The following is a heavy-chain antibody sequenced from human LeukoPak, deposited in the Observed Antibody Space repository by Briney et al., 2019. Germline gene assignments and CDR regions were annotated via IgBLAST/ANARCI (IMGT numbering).Heavy chain of an antibody. Sequence: PSQTLSLTCTVSGGSISSGDYYWSWIRQPPGKGLEWIGYIYYSGSTNYNPSLKSRVTISVDTSKNQFSLKLSSVTAADTAVYYCARGVFLRGYRPFDYWGQGTLVTVSS. V-gene: IGHV4-30-4*08. CDR3: ARGVFLRGYRPFDY. J-gene: IGHJ4*02. CDR1: GGSISSGDYY. CDR2: IYYSGST. D-gene: IGHD5-18*01.